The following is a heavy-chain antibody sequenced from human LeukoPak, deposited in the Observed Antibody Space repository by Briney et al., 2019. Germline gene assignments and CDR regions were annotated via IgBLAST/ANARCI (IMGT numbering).Heavy chain of an antibody. V-gene: IGHV1-2*06. D-gene: IGHD3-22*01. Sequence: ASVKVSCKASGYTFTGYYMHWVRQAPGQGLEWMGRINPNSGGTNYAQKFQGRVTIIADKSTSTAYMELSSLRSEDTAVYYCALSSGYHAFDIWGQGTMVTVS. CDR3: ALSSGYHAFDI. J-gene: IGHJ3*02. CDR2: INPNSGGT. CDR1: GYTFTGYY.